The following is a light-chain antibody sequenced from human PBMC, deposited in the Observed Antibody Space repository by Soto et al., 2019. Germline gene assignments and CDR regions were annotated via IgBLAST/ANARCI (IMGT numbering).Light chain of an antibody. CDR3: QHYNNWPPWT. J-gene: IGKJ1*01. Sequence: ERVMTQSPATLSVSPGERATLSCRASQSVSSNFACYQQQPGHAPTLLLYGASTRATGIPATFSGSGSATAFTLPIISLQSADFAVYYCQHYNNWPPWTFGQGTKVDIK. CDR1: QSVSSN. V-gene: IGKV3-15*01. CDR2: GAS.